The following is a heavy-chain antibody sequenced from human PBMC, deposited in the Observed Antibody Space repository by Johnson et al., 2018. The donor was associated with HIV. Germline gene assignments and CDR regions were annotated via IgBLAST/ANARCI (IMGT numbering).Heavy chain of an antibody. CDR2: ISYDGSNK. V-gene: IGHV3-30*14. D-gene: IGHD1-1*01. J-gene: IGHJ3*02. CDR1: GFTFSSFA. CDR3: ARKKATVFSTTSTNYAFDI. Sequence: QVQLLESGGGVVRPGGSLRLSCAVAGFTFSSFAINWVRQAPGRGLEWVAVISYDGSNKYYADSVKGRFTIPSDNSKNTLYLQMNSLRAEDTAVYYCARKKATVFSTTSTNYAFDIWGQGTMVTVSS.